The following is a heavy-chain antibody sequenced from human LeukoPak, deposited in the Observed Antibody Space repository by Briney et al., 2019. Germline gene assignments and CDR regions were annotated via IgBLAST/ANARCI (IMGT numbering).Heavy chain of an antibody. Sequence: SGPTLVKPTQTLTLTCTFSGFSLSTSGVGVGWIRQPPGKALEWLALIYWNDDKRYSPSLKSRLTITKDTSKNQVVLTMTNMDPVDTATYYCAHRPQSYQTYYSDYWGQGTLVTVSS. J-gene: IGHJ4*02. V-gene: IGHV2-5*01. CDR1: GFSLSTSGVG. D-gene: IGHD3-16*01. CDR3: AHRPQSYQTYYSDY. CDR2: IYWNDDK.